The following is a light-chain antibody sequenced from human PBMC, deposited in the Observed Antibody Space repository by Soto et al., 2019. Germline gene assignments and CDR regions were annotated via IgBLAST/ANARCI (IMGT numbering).Light chain of an antibody. J-gene: IGLJ3*02. V-gene: IGLV1-40*01. CDR3: QSYDNSVSGSRV. CDR2: GTN. Sequence: QSVLTQPPSVSGAPGQRVTISCTGSRSNIGAGYDVHWYQQLPGTAPKLLIYGTNNRPSGVPDRFSGSKSGMSASLAITGLPAADEANYYCQSYDNSVSGSRVFGGGTKLIVL. CDR1: RSNIGAGYD.